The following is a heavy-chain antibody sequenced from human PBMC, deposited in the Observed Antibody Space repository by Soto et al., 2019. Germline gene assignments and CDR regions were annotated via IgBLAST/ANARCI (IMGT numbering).Heavy chain of an antibody. Sequence: GGSLRLSCAASGFTFSSYAMSWVRQAPGKGLEWVSAISGSGGSTYYADSVKGRFTISRDNSKNTLYLQMNSLRAEDTAVYYCAKAEGYCSGGSCYKIRNDAFDIWGQGTMVTVSS. J-gene: IGHJ3*02. CDR3: AKAEGYCSGGSCYKIRNDAFDI. V-gene: IGHV3-23*01. CDR1: GFTFSSYA. D-gene: IGHD2-15*01. CDR2: ISGSGGST.